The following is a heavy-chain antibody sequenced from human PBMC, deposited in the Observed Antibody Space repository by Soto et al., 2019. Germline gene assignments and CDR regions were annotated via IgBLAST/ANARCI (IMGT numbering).Heavy chain of an antibody. D-gene: IGHD3-22*01. CDR3: AAWLYYYDSSGYQRDDY. CDR1: GGTFSSYA. V-gene: IGHV1-69*01. J-gene: IGHJ4*02. Sequence: QVQLVQSGAEVKKPGSSVKVSCTASGGTFSSYAISWVRQAPGQGLEWMGGIIPIFGTANYAQKFQGRVTITADESTSTAYMELSSLRSEDTAVYYCAAWLYYYDSSGYQRDDYWGQGTLVTVSS. CDR2: IIPIFGTA.